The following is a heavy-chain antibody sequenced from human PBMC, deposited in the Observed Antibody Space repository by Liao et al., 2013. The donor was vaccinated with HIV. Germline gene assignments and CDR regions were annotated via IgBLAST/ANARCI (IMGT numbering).Heavy chain of an antibody. CDR3: ARGFWGSGLDS. V-gene: IGHV4-4*07. CDR2: IYFSGNT. D-gene: IGHD3-10*01. Sequence: QVQLQESGPGLVKPSETLSLTCTVSGGSISSYYWSWIRWPAGKGLEWIGRIYFSGNTDYSPSLKSRVTISLDTSKSQFSLNLNSVTAADTAVYYCARGFWGSGLDSWGQGTLVTVSS. CDR1: GGSISSYY. J-gene: IGHJ4*02.